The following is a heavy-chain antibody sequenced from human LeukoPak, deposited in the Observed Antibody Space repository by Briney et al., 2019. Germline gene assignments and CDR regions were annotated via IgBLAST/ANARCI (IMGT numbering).Heavy chain of an antibody. CDR3: AKDWYSGSYADYFGMDV. D-gene: IGHD1-26*01. Sequence: PGGSLRLSCAASGFTFSSYWMSWVRQAPGKGLEWVANIKEDGSEKYYVDSVKGRFTISRDNAKNSLYLQMNSLRAEDPAVSYCAKDWYSGSYADYFGMDVWGQGTTVTVSS. CDR1: GFTFSSYW. J-gene: IGHJ6*02. V-gene: IGHV3-7*01. CDR2: IKEDGSEK.